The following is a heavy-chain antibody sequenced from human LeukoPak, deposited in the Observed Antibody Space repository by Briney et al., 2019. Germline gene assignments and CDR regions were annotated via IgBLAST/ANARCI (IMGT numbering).Heavy chain of an antibody. D-gene: IGHD6-19*01. J-gene: IGHJ6*03. V-gene: IGHV4-38-2*02. CDR2: IYYSGSN. Sequence: SETLSLTCTVSGYSISSSYYWGWIRQPPGKGLEWIGSIYYSGSNYYNPSLKSRVTISVDTSKNQFSLKLSSVTAADTAVYYCARVGSGWYGRGYYYYMDVWGKGTTVTISS. CDR1: GYSISSSYY. CDR3: ARVGSGWYGRGYYYYMDV.